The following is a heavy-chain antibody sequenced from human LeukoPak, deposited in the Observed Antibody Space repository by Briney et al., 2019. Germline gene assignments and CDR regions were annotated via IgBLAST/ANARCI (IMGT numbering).Heavy chain of an antibody. CDR2: IDWNDDN. Sequence: SGPTLVKPTQTRTLTCTLSGVSLSTNGGGGAGIRQPPGKALEWLGFIDWNDDNRYSASLKSRLTSTNDTSKNQVVLTMTNMDPVDTGTYYCAQRYFYDNSGYPVWGQGTLVTVSS. CDR1: GVSLSTNGGG. CDR3: AQRYFYDNSGYPV. D-gene: IGHD3-22*01. V-gene: IGHV2-5*01. J-gene: IGHJ4*02.